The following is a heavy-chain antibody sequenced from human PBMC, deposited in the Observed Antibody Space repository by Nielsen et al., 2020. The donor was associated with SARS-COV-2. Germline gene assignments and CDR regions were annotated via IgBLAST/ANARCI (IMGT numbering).Heavy chain of an antibody. V-gene: IGHV4-39*07. Sequence: SETLSLTCSVSGDSIRNSRYYWTWVRQPPGRGPEWIGNIHYTGSANYNPSLKSRVTISVDTSKNQFSLKLSSVTAADTAVYYCARDLGDYGDYWGQGTLVTVSS. CDR1: GDSIRNSRYY. D-gene: IGHD1-26*01. J-gene: IGHJ4*02. CDR2: IHYTGSA. CDR3: ARDLGDYGDY.